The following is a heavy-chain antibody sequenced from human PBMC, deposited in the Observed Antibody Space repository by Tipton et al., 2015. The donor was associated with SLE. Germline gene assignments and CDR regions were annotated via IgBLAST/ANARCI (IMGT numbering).Heavy chain of an antibody. CDR2: IYSAGSDT. CDR1: GFTFTSFA. D-gene: IGHD4-17*01. J-gene: IGHJ1*01. Sequence: SLRLSCAASGFTFTSFAMSWVRQAPGKGLEWVSIIYSAGSDTYYSDSVKGRFTISRDNSRNSLDLQMKNLRADDTAVYYCAQGYGDYGSLPFQHWGQGTMVTVSS. CDR3: AQGYGDYGSLPFQH. V-gene: IGHV3-23*03.